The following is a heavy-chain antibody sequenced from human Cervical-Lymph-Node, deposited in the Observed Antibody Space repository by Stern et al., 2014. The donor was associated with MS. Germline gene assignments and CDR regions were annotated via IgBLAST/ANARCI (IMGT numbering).Heavy chain of an antibody. D-gene: IGHD4-23*01. V-gene: IGHV1-2*02. CDR1: AYTFTGYY. J-gene: IGHJ4*02. CDR3: ARDFFGGNSVSSYPDY. Sequence: QDQLVQSGTEVKKPGASVRVSCKASAYTFTGYYLHWVRQAPGQGLEWMGWINPHSGGANYAQKFQGRVTMTRDTSINTAYLELSSLTSDDTAVYYCARDFFGGNSVSSYPDYWGQGTLVTVSS. CDR2: INPHSGGA.